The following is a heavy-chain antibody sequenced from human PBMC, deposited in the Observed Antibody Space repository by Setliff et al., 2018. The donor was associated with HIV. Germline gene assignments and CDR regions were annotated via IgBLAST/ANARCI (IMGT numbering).Heavy chain of an antibody. V-gene: IGHV1-46*01. CDR2: INPSSGST. CDR1: GYTFTSYY. CDR3: ARGWEGGMDY. Sequence: GASVKVSCKASGYTFTSYYMHWVRQAPGQGLEWMGIINPSSGSTWYAQKFQGRVTMTGDTSTNTLYMELSSLRSEDTAVYYCARGWEGGMDYWGQGTLVTVSS. D-gene: IGHD1-26*01. J-gene: IGHJ4*02.